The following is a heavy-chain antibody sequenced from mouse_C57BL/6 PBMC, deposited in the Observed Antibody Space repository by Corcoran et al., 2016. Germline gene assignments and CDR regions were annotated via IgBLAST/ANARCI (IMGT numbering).Heavy chain of an antibody. Sequence: QIQLVQSGPELKKPGETVKISCKASGYTFTTYGMSWVKQAPGKGLKWMGWINTYSGVPTYADDFKGRFAFSLETSASTAYLPINNRKNEDTATYFCARSDITTVLDYWGQGTTLTVSS. CDR1: GYTFTTYG. CDR2: INTYSGVP. CDR3: ARSDITTVLDY. J-gene: IGHJ2*01. D-gene: IGHD1-1*01. V-gene: IGHV9-3*01.